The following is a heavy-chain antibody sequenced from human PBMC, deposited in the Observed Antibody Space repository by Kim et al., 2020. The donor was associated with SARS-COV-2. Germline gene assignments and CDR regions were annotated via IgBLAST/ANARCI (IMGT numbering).Heavy chain of an antibody. J-gene: IGHJ5*02. D-gene: IGHD6-13*01. V-gene: IGHV1-69*04. CDR1: GGTFSSYA. CDR2: IIPILGIA. CDR3: ARDMGNNWFDP. Sequence: SVKVSCKASGGTFSSYAISWVRQAPGQGLEWMGRIIPILGIANYAQKFQGRVTITADKSTSTAYMELSSLRSEDRAVYYCARDMGNNWFDPWGQGTLVTVSS.